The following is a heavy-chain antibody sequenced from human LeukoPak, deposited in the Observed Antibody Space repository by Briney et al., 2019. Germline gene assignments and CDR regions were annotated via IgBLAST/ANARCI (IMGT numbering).Heavy chain of an antibody. J-gene: IGHJ4*02. CDR2: IYYSGST. CDR1: GGSISSYY. D-gene: IGHD3-16*02. CDR3: ARQSVRLGESSSFDY. Sequence: SETLSLTCTVSGGSISSYYWRWIRQPLGKGLEWIGYIYYSGSTNYNPSLKSRVTISVDTSKNQFSLKLSSVTAADTAVYYCARQSVRLGESSSFDYWGQGTLVTVSS. V-gene: IGHV4-59*08.